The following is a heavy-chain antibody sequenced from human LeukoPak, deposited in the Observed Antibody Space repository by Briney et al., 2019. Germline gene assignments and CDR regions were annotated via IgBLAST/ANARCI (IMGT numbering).Heavy chain of an antibody. Sequence: ASVNVSFKASGYTFTSYAMHWVRQAPGQRLEWMGWINAGNGNTKYSQKFQGRVTITRDTSASTAYMELSSLRSEDTAVYYCARVDTAMVIGYWGQGTLVTVSS. CDR3: ARVDTAMVIGY. CDR2: INAGNGNT. J-gene: IGHJ4*02. CDR1: GYTFTSYA. V-gene: IGHV1-3*01. D-gene: IGHD5-18*01.